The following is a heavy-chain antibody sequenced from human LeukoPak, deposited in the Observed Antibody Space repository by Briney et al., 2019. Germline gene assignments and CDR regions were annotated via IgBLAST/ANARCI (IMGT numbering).Heavy chain of an antibody. V-gene: IGHV3-30*02. CDR1: GVSLSSYG. CDR2: LPYDGSYN. D-gene: IGHD2-15*01. Sequence: GSLRLSCEVSGVSLSSYGMHWVRQAPGKGLEWVAWLPYDGSYNSTAASRKGRFAISKDISKNTLYLDMDSLTPEDTAVYYCAAAGLGVAHWFSSWGQGTLVIVSS. CDR3: AAAGLGVAHWFSS. J-gene: IGHJ5*01.